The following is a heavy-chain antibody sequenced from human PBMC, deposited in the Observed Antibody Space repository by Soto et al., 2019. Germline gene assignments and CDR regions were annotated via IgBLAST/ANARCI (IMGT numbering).Heavy chain of an antibody. D-gene: IGHD3-9*01. CDR3: ARNEEEGYFDRLFNSYYMDV. J-gene: IGHJ6*03. V-gene: IGHV1-18*01. CDR1: GYTFTSYG. CDR2: ISAYNGNT. Sequence: QVQLVQSGAEVKKPGASVKVSCKASGYTFTSYGISWVRQAPGQGLEWMGWISAYNGNTNYAQKLQGRVTMTTDTSTSTAYMELRSLRSDDTAVYYCARNEEEGYFDRLFNSYYMDVWGKGTTVTVSS.